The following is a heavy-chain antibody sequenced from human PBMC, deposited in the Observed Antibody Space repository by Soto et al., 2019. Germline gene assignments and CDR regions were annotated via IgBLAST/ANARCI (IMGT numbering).Heavy chain of an antibody. CDR1: GFTFGDSY. D-gene: IGHD1-20*01. Sequence: PGGSLRLSCAGSGFTFGDSYMSWIRQAPGKGLEWLSYISPGSRYPAYSDSVKGRVTISVDTSTNQFSLRLTSVTAADTAVYYCTRRYNWNDYYFDPWGQGTLVTVSS. V-gene: IGHV3-11*06. J-gene: IGHJ5*02. CDR2: ISPGSRYP. CDR3: TRRYNWNDYYFDP.